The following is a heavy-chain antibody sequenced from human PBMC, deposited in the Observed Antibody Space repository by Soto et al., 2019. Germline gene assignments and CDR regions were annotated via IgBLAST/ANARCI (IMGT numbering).Heavy chain of an antibody. D-gene: IGHD4-17*01. J-gene: IGHJ4*02. CDR2: ISYDGSNK. V-gene: IGHV3-30*18. CDR1: GFTFSSYG. CDR3: AKARRSMTTVTDLFDY. Sequence: QVQLVESGGGVVQPGRSLRLSCAASGFTFSSYGMHWVRQAPGKGLEWVAVISYDGSNKDYADSVKGRFTISRDNSKNTLYLQMNSLRAEDTAVYYCAKARRSMTTVTDLFDYWGQGTLVTVSS.